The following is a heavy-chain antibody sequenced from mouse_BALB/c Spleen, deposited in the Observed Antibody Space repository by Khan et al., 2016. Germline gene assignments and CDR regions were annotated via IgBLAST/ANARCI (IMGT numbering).Heavy chain of an antibody. CDR2: VWSGGTT. J-gene: IGHJ1*01. Sequence: VQLQESGPGLVAPSQSLSVTCTVSGFSLTDYGVSWIRQPPGKGLEWLGVVWSGGTTYYNSALISRLSISKDISKSQVFLKMNSLQTGDTAMYYCAKHGGLRTYWYFDVWGAGTPVSVSS. CDR3: AKHGGLRTYWYFDV. V-gene: IGHV2-6-5*01. CDR1: GFSLTDYG.